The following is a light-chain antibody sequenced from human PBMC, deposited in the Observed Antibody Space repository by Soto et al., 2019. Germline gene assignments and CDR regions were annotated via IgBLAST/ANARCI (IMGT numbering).Light chain of an antibody. Sequence: QSVMTQPPSVSGAPGQRVTLSCTWNSSNIGAGYDVHWYQQLPGTAPKLLIYGNSNRPSGVPDRFSGSKSGTSASLAITGLQAEDEADYYCQSYDSSLSGTYVFGTGTKVTVL. CDR1: SSNIGAGYD. CDR3: QSYDSSLSGTYV. CDR2: GNS. J-gene: IGLJ1*01. V-gene: IGLV1-40*01.